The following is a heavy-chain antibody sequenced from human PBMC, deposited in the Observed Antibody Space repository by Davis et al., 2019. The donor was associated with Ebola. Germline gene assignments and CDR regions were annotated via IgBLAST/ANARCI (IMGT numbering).Heavy chain of an antibody. CDR1: GSTFSDYY. V-gene: IGHV3-11*01. J-gene: IGHJ3*02. CDR3: ARVKLGHDAFDI. D-gene: IGHD7-27*01. CDR2: LSSSGSIK. Sequence: GESLKISCAASGSTFSDYYMCSLRQAPGKRLEWASYLSSSGSIKNYADSVKGRFTISRDNAQNSLYLQMNSLKAEDTAVYYCARVKLGHDAFDIWGQGTMVTVSS.